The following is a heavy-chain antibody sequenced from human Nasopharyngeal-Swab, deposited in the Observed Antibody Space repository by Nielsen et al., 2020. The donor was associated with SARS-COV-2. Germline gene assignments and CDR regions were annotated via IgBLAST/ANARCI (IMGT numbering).Heavy chain of an antibody. CDR1: GYTFTSYY. D-gene: IGHD3-22*01. V-gene: IGHV1-18*04. CDR3: ARDLRYYDSSTLAFDI. CDR2: ISAYNGNT. J-gene: IGHJ3*02. Sequence: ASVKVSCKASGYTFTSYYMHWVRQAPGQGLEWMGWISAYNGNTNYAQKLQGRVTMTTDTSTSTAYMELRSLRSDDTAVYYCARDLRYYDSSTLAFDIWGQGTMVTVSS.